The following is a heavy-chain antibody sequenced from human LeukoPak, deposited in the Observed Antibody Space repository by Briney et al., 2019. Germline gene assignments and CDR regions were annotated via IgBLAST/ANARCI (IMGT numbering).Heavy chain of an antibody. Sequence: GESLKISCKGSGYSFTSYWIGWVRQMPGKGLEWMGIIYPGDSDTRYSPSFQGQVTISADKSISTAYLQWSSLKASDTAMYYCARQSLESSSPIGDAFDIWGQGTMVTVSS. D-gene: IGHD6-13*01. CDR2: IYPGDSDT. V-gene: IGHV5-51*01. CDR3: ARQSLESSSPIGDAFDI. CDR1: GYSFTSYW. J-gene: IGHJ3*02.